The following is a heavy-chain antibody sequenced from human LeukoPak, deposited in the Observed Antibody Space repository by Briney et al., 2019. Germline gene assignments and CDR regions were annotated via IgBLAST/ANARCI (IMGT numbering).Heavy chain of an antibody. CDR3: ARDLYRYSGYDMGNFDY. CDR1: GYTSTSYY. CDR2: INPSGGST. Sequence: ASVKVSCKASGYTSTSYYMHWVRQAPGQGLEWMGIINPSGGSTSYAQKFQGRVTMTRGTSTSTVYMELSSLRSEDTAVYYCARDLYRYSGYDMGNFDYWGQGTLVTVSS. J-gene: IGHJ4*02. D-gene: IGHD5-12*01. V-gene: IGHV1-46*01.